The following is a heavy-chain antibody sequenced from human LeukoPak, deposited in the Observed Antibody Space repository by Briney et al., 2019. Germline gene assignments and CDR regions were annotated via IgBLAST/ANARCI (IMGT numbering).Heavy chain of an antibody. D-gene: IGHD6-19*01. J-gene: IGHJ4*02. Sequence: PSETLSLTCTVSGGSISSYYWSWIRQPPGKGLEWIGYIYYSGSTNYNPSLKSRVTISVDTSKNQFSLKLSSVTAADTAVYYCARGGIAVAGTEDYWGQGTLVTVSS. CDR3: ARGGIAVAGTEDY. CDR1: GGSISSYY. V-gene: IGHV4-59*08. CDR2: IYYSGST.